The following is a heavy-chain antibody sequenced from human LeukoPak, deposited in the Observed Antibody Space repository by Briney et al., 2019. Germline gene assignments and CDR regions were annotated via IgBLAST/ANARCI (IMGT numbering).Heavy chain of an antibody. V-gene: IGHV4-30-4*01. Sequence: SETLSLTCTVSGGSISSGDYYWSWIRQPPGKGLEWIGYIYYSGSTYYNPSLKSRVTISVDTSKNQFSLKLSSVTAADTAVYYCARLTSGGSWYPFDYWGQGTLVTVSS. D-gene: IGHD2-15*01. CDR3: ARLTSGGSWYPFDY. CDR1: GGSISSGDYY. J-gene: IGHJ4*02. CDR2: IYYSGST.